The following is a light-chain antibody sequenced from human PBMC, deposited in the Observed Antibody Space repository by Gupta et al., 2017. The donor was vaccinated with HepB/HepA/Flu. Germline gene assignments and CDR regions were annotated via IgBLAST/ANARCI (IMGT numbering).Light chain of an antibody. Sequence: QSALTQPASVSGSPGQSTTIPCTGTSSDIGTHNYVSWYQQNPGKAPKLLIHDVSDRPSGVSNRSSGSKSGNTASLTISGLQAEDEADYYCCSSSSSSTLYVFGTGTEVTVL. CDR1: SSDIGTHNY. CDR3: CSSSSSSTLYV. V-gene: IGLV2-14*01. J-gene: IGLJ1*01. CDR2: DVS.